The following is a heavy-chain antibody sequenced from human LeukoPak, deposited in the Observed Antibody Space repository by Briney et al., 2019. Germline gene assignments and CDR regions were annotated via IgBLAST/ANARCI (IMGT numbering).Heavy chain of an antibody. CDR1: GFTFSSYW. CDR2: IKQDGSEK. CDR3: AKGSYGSGSYPDY. D-gene: IGHD3-10*01. Sequence: GGSLRLSCAASGFTFSSYWMNWVRQAPGKGLEWVANIKQDGSEKYYVDSVKGRFTISRDNAKNSLYLQMNSLRAEDMALYYCAKGSYGSGSYPDYWGQGTLVTVSS. J-gene: IGHJ4*02. V-gene: IGHV3-7*03.